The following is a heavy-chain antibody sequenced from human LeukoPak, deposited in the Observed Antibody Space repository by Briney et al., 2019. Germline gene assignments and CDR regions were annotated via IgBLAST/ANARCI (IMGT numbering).Heavy chain of an antibody. Sequence: PSETLSLTCAVSGYSISSGYYWGWIRQPPGQGLGWIGSIYHSGSTYYNPSLKSRVTISVDTSKNQFSLKLSSVTAADTAVYYCARDALVRGLYYFDYWGQGTLVTVSS. D-gene: IGHD3-10*01. CDR2: IYHSGST. CDR3: ARDALVRGLYYFDY. J-gene: IGHJ4*02. V-gene: IGHV4-38-2*02. CDR1: GYSISSGYY.